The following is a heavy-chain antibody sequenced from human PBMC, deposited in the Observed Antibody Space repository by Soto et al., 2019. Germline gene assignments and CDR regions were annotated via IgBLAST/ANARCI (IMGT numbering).Heavy chain of an antibody. D-gene: IGHD6-19*01. CDR2: ISAYNGNT. Sequence: ASVKVSCKASGYTYASCGSSWVRQATGQGLEWMGWISAYNGNTNYAQKLQGRVTMTTDTSTSTAYMELRSLRYDDTAVYYCARGIASSGLNWFDPWGQGTLVTVSS. V-gene: IGHV1-18*01. J-gene: IGHJ5*02. CDR3: ARGIASSGLNWFDP. CDR1: GYTYASCG.